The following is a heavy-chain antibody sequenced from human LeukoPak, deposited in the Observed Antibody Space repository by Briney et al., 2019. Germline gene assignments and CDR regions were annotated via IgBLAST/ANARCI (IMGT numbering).Heavy chain of an antibody. Sequence: GGSLRLSCAASGFTFSSYSMNWVRQAPGKGLEWVSSISSSSSYIYYADSVKGRFTISRDNAKNSLYLQMNSLRAEDTAVYYCARVRTTVVTRTGAFDIWGQGTMVTVSS. CDR1: GFTFSSYS. CDR2: ISSSSSYI. D-gene: IGHD4-23*01. V-gene: IGHV3-21*01. J-gene: IGHJ3*02. CDR3: ARVRTTVVTRTGAFDI.